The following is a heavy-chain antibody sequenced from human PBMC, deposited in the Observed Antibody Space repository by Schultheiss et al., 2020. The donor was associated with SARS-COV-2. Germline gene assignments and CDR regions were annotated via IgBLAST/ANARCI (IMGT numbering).Heavy chain of an antibody. J-gene: IGHJ3*02. D-gene: IGHD4-11*01. Sequence: SETLSLTCTVSGGSISSYYWSWIRQPPGKGLEWIGYIYYSGSTNYNPSLKSRVTMSVDTSKNQFSLKLSSVTAADTAVYYCARQGSNYPDAFDIWGQGTMVTVSS. V-gene: IGHV4-59*08. CDR1: GGSISSYY. CDR3: ARQGSNYPDAFDI. CDR2: IYYSGST.